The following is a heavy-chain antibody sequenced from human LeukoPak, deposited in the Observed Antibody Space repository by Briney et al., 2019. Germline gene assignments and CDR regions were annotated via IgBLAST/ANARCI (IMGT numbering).Heavy chain of an antibody. CDR1: GFTFSSYG. CDR2: ISYDRSNK. V-gene: IGHV3-30*03. D-gene: IGHD2-2*01. CDR3: ARGPAIYYMDV. J-gene: IGHJ6*03. Sequence: GGSLRLSCAASGFTFSSYGMHWVRQAPGKGLEWVAVISYDRSNKYYADSVKGRFTISRDNAKNSLYLQMNSLRAEDTAVYYCARGPAIYYMDVWGKGTTVTVSS.